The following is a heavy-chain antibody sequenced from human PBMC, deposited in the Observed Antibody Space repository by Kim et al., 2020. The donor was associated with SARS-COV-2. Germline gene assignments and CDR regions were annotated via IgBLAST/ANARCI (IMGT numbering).Heavy chain of an antibody. D-gene: IGHD3-3*01. Sequence: SETLSLTCAVYGGSFSGYYWSWIRQPPGKGLEWIGEINHSGSTNYNPSLKSRVTISVDTSKNQFSLKLSSVTAADTAVYYCARGRPAFGITIFGVVISRNGMDVWGQGTTVTVSS. CDR1: GGSFSGYY. CDR3: ARGRPAFGITIFGVVISRNGMDV. J-gene: IGHJ6*02. V-gene: IGHV4-34*01. CDR2: INHSGST.